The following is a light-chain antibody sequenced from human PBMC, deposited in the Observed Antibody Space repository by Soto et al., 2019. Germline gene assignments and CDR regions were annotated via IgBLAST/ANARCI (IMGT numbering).Light chain of an antibody. V-gene: IGLV1-40*01. CDR2: GNS. CDR3: RSYAGSNNYV. CDR1: SSNIGAGYD. J-gene: IGLJ1*01. Sequence: QSVLTQPPSVSGAPGQRVTISCTGSSSNIGAGYDVHWYQQLPGTAPKLLIYGNSNRPSGVPDRFSGSKSGTSASLAITGLQAEDEADYYCRSYAGSNNYVFGTGTKVTVL.